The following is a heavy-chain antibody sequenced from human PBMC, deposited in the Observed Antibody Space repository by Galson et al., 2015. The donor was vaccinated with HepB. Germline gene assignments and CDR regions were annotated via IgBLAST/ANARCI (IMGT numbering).Heavy chain of an antibody. D-gene: IGHD3-9*01. CDR2: IKQDGSEK. V-gene: IGHV3-7*01. Sequence: SLRLSCAASGFTFSSYWMSWVRQAPGKGLEWVANIKQDGSEKYYVDSVKGRFTISRDNAKNSLYLQMNSLRAEDTAVYYCARDWGDPIRYFDWLPLVEYYFDYWGQGTLVTVSS. CDR1: GFTFSSYW. CDR3: ARDWGDPIRYFDWLPLVEYYFDY. J-gene: IGHJ4*02.